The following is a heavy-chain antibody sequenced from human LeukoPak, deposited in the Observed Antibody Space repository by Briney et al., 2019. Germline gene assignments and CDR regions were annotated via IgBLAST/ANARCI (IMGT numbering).Heavy chain of an antibody. CDR2: INPNGGGT. V-gene: IGHV1-2*04. Sequence: ASVKVSCKASGYTFTGYYMHWVRQAPGQGLEWMGWINPNGGGTNYAQKFQGWVTMTRDTSISTAYMELSRLRSDDTAVYYCAREVATTPASFDYWGQGTLVTVSS. D-gene: IGHD5-24*01. CDR1: GYTFTGYY. CDR3: AREVATTPASFDY. J-gene: IGHJ4*02.